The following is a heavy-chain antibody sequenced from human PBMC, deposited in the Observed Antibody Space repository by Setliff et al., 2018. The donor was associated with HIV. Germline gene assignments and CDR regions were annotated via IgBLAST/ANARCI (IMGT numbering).Heavy chain of an antibody. CDR2: INTKTGNP. V-gene: IGHV7-4-1*02. Sequence: GASVKVSCKASGYTFTTYGISWVRQAPGQGLEWMGWINTKTGNPTYAQGFTGRFVFSLDTPVSTAYLQINSLKAEDTAIYYCARVGVDSQEYFQHWGQGTLVTVSS. CDR1: GYTFTTYG. J-gene: IGHJ1*01. CDR3: ARVGVDSQEYFQH. D-gene: IGHD3-3*01.